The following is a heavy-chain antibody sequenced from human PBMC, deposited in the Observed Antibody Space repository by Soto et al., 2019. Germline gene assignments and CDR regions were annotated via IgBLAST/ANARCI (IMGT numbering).Heavy chain of an antibody. J-gene: IGHJ5*02. CDR1: GGSISSYY. CDR2: IYYSGST. CDR3: ARGGERSWIQLWS. Sequence: QVQLQESGPGLVKPSETLSLTCTVSGGSISSYYWSWIRQPPGKGLEWIGYIYYSGSTNYNPSLKSRVTISVDTSKNQFSLKLSSVTAADTAVYYCARGGERSWIQLWSWGQGTLVTVSP. D-gene: IGHD5-18*01. V-gene: IGHV4-59*08.